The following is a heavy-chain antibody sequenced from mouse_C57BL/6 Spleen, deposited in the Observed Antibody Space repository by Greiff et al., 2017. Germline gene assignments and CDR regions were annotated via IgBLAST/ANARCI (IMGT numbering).Heavy chain of an antibody. CDR1: GYTFTSYW. CDR2: IHPTSGST. CDR3: ARSTYGYDDPWFAY. J-gene: IGHJ3*01. D-gene: IGHD2-2*01. Sequence: VQLQQPGAELVKPGASVKLSCKASGYTFTSYWMHWVKQRPGQGLEWIGMIHPTSGSTNYNEKFKSKATLTVDKSSSTAYMQLSSLTSEDSAVYYCARSTYGYDDPWFAYWGQGTLVTVSA. V-gene: IGHV1-64*01.